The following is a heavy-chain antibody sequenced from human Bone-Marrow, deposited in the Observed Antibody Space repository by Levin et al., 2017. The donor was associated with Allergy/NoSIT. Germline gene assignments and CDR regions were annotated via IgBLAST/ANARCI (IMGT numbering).Heavy chain of an antibody. CDR1: GGSISSSSYY. V-gene: IGHV4-39*01. CDR2: IYYSGST. J-gene: IGHJ6*02. Sequence: ESLKISCTVSGGSISSSSYYWGWIRQPPGKGLEWIGSIYYSGSTYYNPSLKSRVTISVDTSKNQFSLKLSSVTAADTAVYYCARQLRGGTRFLYGMDVWGQGTTVTVSS. CDR3: ARQLRGGTRFLYGMDV. D-gene: IGHD2-21*01.